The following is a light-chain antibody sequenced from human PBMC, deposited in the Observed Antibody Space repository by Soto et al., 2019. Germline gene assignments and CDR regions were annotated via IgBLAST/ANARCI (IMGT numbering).Light chain of an antibody. J-gene: IGKJ1*01. CDR2: KAS. CDR1: QGISSW. Sequence: DIQLTQSPSTLSASVGDRVTITCRASQGISSWLAWYQQKPGKAPKLLIYKASTLESRVPSRFSGSGSGTEFTLTISSLQPYDFATYYCQQYNTYSTFGQGTKVEIK. V-gene: IGKV1-5*03. CDR3: QQYNTYST.